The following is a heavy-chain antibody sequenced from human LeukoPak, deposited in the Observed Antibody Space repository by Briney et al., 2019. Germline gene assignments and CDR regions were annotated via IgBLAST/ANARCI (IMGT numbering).Heavy chain of an antibody. J-gene: IGHJ5*02. Sequence: ASVKVSCKASGYTFTSYDINWVRQATGQGLEWMGWMNPNSGNTGYAQKFQGRVTITRNTSISTAYMELSSLRSEDTAVYYCARELAPNWFDPWGQGTLVTVSS. CDR3: ARELAPNWFDP. CDR2: MNPNSGNT. CDR1: GYTFTSYD. D-gene: IGHD6-13*01. V-gene: IGHV1-8*03.